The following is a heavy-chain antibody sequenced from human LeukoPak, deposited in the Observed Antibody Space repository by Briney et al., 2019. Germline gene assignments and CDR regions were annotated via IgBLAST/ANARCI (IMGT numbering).Heavy chain of an antibody. CDR3: AKGKDIVATISAFDY. CDR1: GFTFSSYG. J-gene: IGHJ4*02. V-gene: IGHV3-30*18. D-gene: IGHD5-12*01. Sequence: PGRSLRLSCAASGFTFSSYGMHWVRQAPGKGLEWVAVISYDGSNKYYADSVKGRFTISRDNSKNTLYLQMNSLRAEDTAVYYCAKGKDIVATISAFDYWGQGTLVTVSS. CDR2: ISYDGSNK.